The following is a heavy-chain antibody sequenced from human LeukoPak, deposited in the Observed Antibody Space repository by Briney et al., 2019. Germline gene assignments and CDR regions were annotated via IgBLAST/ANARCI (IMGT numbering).Heavy chain of an antibody. CDR1: GFTLSSST. CDR3: ARIPNGPNFPKWFDP. D-gene: IGHD4/OR15-4a*01. J-gene: IGHJ5*02. CDR2: ISSSNFV. V-gene: IGHV3-21*01. Sequence: GGSLRLSYAASGFTLSSSTMNWVRQAPRKGLEYVSSISSSNFVYYPDSVKGRFTISSDNAKNSLYLQMNSLIDDDTAVYDCARIPNGPNFPKWFDPWGQGTLVTVSS.